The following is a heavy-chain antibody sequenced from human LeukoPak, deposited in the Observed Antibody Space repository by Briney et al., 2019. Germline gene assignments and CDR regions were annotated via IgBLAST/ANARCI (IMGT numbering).Heavy chain of an antibody. CDR1: GGSINSYY. D-gene: IGHD3-16*01. J-gene: IGHJ4*02. CDR2: IYYSGST. Sequence: SEPLSLTCTVSGGSINSYYWSWIRQPPGKGLEWIGYIYYSGSTKYNPSLKSRVTISVDTSKNQFSLKLSSVTAADTAVYYCARQGRGYGGTFDYWGQGTLVTVSS. CDR3: ARQGRGYGGTFDY. V-gene: IGHV4-59*01.